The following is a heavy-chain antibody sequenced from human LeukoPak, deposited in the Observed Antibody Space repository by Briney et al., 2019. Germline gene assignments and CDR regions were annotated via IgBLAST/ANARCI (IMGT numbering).Heavy chain of an antibody. V-gene: IGHV3-23*01. CDR3: ARDYADYVGYFFFDY. CDR1: AFTFNNYA. CDR2: ISGGGETT. Sequence: GGSLRLSCAASAFTFNNYAMNWVRQAPGKGLEWVSSISGGGETTYYADAAKGRFTISRDNSQNTLYLQMNSLRAEDTAVYYCARDYADYVGYFFFDYWGQGTLVTVSS. J-gene: IGHJ4*02. D-gene: IGHD4-17*01.